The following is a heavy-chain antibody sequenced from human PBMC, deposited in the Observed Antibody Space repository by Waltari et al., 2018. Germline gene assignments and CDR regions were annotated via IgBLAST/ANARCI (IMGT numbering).Heavy chain of an antibody. CDR3: ARRVCSGGSCYGGGFYFDY. CDR1: GYSINSVFY. Sequence: QVQLQESGPGLVQPSETLSLNCNVSGYSINSVFYWGWIRQPPGKGLEWIGNIYHSGNTYYNPSLKSRVNISIDTSKNQFSLKLSSVTAADTAIYYCARRVCSGGSCYGGGFYFDYWGQGALVTVSS. V-gene: IGHV4-38-2*02. D-gene: IGHD2-15*01. CDR2: IYHSGNT. J-gene: IGHJ4*02.